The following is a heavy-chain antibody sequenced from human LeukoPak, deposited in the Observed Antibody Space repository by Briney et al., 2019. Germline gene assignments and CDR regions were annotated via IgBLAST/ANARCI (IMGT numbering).Heavy chain of an antibody. Sequence: SETLSLTCTVSGGSISSYYWSWIRQPPGKGQEWIGYMHYSGSTKYNPSLKSRVTISVDTSKNQFSLKLSSVTAADTAVYYCARLYSSGYYYYFDYWGQGTLVTVSS. CDR2: MHYSGST. CDR3: ARLYSSGYYYYFDY. J-gene: IGHJ4*02. D-gene: IGHD3-22*01. CDR1: GGSISSYY. V-gene: IGHV4-59*08.